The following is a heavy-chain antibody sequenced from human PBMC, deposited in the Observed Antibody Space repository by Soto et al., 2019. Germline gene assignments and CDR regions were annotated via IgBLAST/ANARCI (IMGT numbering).Heavy chain of an antibody. CDR2: IYYSGST. D-gene: IGHD6-13*01. CDR1: GGSISSYY. Sequence: SETLSLTCTVSGGSISSYYWSWIRQPPGKGLEWIGYIYYSGSTNYNPSLKSRVTISVDTSKNQFSLKLSSVAAADTAVYYCARDLSSSLFDYWGQGTLVTVSS. J-gene: IGHJ4*02. V-gene: IGHV4-59*01. CDR3: ARDLSSSLFDY.